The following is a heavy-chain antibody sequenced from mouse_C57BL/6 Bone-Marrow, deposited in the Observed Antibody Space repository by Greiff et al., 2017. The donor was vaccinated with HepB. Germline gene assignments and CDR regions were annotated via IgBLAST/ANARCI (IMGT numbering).Heavy chain of an antibody. Sequence: EVKLQESGPGLVKPSQSLSLTCSVTGYSITSGYYWNWIRQFPGNKLEWMGYISYDGSNNYNPSLKNRISITRDTSKNQFFLKLNSVTTEDTATYYCAGVVTGYAMDDWGKGTSVTVAS. J-gene: IGHJ4*01. D-gene: IGHD2-2*01. CDR2: ISYDGSN. CDR3: AGVVTGYAMDD. V-gene: IGHV3-6*01. CDR1: GYSITSGYY.